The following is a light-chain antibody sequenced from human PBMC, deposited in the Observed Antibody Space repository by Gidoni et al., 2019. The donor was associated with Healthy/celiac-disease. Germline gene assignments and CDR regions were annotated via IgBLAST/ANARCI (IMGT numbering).Light chain of an antibody. CDR3: AAWDDSLSGLP. CDR2: RNN. J-gene: IGLJ1*01. CDR1: SSNIGSNY. V-gene: IGLV1-47*01. Sequence: QSVLTQPPSASGTPGQRFTISCSGSSSNIGSNYVYWYQQLPGTAPKLLIYRNNQRPSGVPDRFSGSKSGTAASLAISGLRSEDEADYYCAAWDDSLSGLPFGTGTKVTVL.